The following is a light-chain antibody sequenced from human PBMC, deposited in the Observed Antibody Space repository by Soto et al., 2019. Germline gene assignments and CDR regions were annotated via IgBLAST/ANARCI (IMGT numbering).Light chain of an antibody. J-gene: IGLJ3*02. CDR1: SGSVSTTYY. Sequence: QTVVTQEPSFSVSPGGTVTLTCGLTSGSVSTTYYPSWYQQNPCQAPRTLIYNTNVRSSGVPGRFAGSILGNKAALTIAGAQADDESDYYCVLYMGGGIWVFGGGTKLTVL. V-gene: IGLV8-61*01. CDR2: NTN. CDR3: VLYMGGGIWV.